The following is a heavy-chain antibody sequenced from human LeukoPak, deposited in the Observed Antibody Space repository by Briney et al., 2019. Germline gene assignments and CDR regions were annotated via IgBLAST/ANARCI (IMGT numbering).Heavy chain of an antibody. V-gene: IGHV1-2*06. CDR1: GYNFTDYY. CDR3: ARVGFTTSWSNFDN. CDR2: VNPNGGDT. J-gene: IGHJ4*02. D-gene: IGHD2-2*01. Sequence: ASVKVSCKASGYNFTDYYIHWVRQAPGQGLEWMGRVNPNGGDTNYAQKFQGRVTMASDTSIGTAYMELSSLISDDTAVYYCARVGFTTSWSNFDNWGQGTAVTVSS.